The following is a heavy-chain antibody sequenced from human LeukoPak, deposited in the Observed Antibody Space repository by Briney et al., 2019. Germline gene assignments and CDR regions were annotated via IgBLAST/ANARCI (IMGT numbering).Heavy chain of an antibody. CDR2: IYYRGST. Sequence: PSETLSLTCTVSGGSISSSSYYWGWIRQPPGKGLEWIGSIYYRGSTYYNPSLKSRVTISVDTSKNQFSLKLSSVTAADTAVYYCARSHFLRFLEWLLPLDYWGQGTLVTVSS. D-gene: IGHD3-3*01. V-gene: IGHV4-39*01. CDR3: ARSHFLRFLEWLLPLDY. CDR1: GGSISSSSYY. J-gene: IGHJ4*02.